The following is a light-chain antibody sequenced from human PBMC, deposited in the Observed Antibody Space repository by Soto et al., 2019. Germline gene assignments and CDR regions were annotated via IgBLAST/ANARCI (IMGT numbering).Light chain of an antibody. CDR2: SNN. CDR1: SSNIGINF. V-gene: IGLV1-47*02. J-gene: IGLJ2*01. Sequence: QPVLTQPPSASGTPGQRVTISCSGSSSNIGINFVYWYQQLPGTAPKLLIYSNNQRPSGVPDRFSGSKSGTAASLAISGLRSEDEADYYCAAWDDSLRGPVFGGGTKVTVL. CDR3: AAWDDSLRGPV.